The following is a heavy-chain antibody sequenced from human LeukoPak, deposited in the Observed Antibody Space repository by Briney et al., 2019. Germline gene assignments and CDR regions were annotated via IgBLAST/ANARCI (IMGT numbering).Heavy chain of an antibody. V-gene: IGHV1-2*02. CDR3: ARASPNLHNDYYFDY. J-gene: IGHJ4*02. CDR1: GYTFTDYY. D-gene: IGHD3-16*01. CDR2: IYPNNAGT. Sequence: ASVKVSCKASGYTFTDYYIHWVRQAPGQGLEWIGWIYPNNAGTKYSQKFQGRVTMTRDTFTRTAYMELRRLRSEDTAVYYCARASPNLHNDYYFDYWGQGTLVTVSS.